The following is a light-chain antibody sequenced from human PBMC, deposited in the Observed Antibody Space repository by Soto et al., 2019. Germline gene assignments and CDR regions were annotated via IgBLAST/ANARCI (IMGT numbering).Light chain of an antibody. CDR1: SGHTTFA. CDR2: LNSDGSH. CDR3: QTWGTGPLV. Sequence: QLVLTQSPSASASLGASVKLTCTLSSGHTTFAIAWHQQQPEKGPRYLMNLNSDGSHSKGDGIPDRFSGSSSGAERYLTISSLQSDDVADYYCQTWGTGPLVFGGGTKLTVL. J-gene: IGLJ2*01. V-gene: IGLV4-69*01.